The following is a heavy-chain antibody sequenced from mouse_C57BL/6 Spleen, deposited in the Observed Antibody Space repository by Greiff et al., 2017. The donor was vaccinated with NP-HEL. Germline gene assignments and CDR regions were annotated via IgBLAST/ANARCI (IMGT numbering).Heavy chain of an antibody. D-gene: IGHD2-2*01. V-gene: IGHV1-15*01. CDR2: IDPETGGT. CDR3: YYVYDSRAMDY. CDR1: GYTFTDYE. J-gene: IGHJ4*01. Sequence: QVQLKESGAELVRPGASVTLSCKASGYTFTDYEMHWVKQTPVHGLEWIGAIDPETGGTAYNQKFKGKAILTADKSSSTAYMELRSLTSEDSALYYCYYVYDSRAMDYWGQGTSVTVSS.